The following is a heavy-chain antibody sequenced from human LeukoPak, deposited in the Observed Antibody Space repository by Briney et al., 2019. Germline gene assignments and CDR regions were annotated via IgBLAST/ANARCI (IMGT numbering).Heavy chain of an antibody. D-gene: IGHD3-3*01. V-gene: IGHV1-8*01. Sequence: ASVTVSCKASGYTFTSYDINWVRQATGQGLEWMGCMNPNSGNTGYAQTFQGRVTMTRNTSISTAYMELSSLRSEDTAVYYCARGEGLKFLEWLSLYYYYYYGMDVWGQGTTVTVSS. J-gene: IGHJ6*02. CDR1: GYTFTSYD. CDR2: MNPNSGNT. CDR3: ARGEGLKFLEWLSLYYYYYYGMDV.